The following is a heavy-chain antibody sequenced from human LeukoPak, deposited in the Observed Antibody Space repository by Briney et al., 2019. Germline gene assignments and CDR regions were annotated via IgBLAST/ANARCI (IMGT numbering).Heavy chain of an antibody. CDR1: GFTFSSYG. V-gene: IGHV3-30*03. CDR2: ISYDGSNK. D-gene: IGHD1-26*01. CDR3: TTAEIPGAKGYFDY. Sequence: GRSLRLSCAASGFTFSSYGMHWVRQAPGKGLEWVAVISYDGSNKYYADSVKGRFTISRDNSKNTLYLQMNSLKTEDTAVYYCTTAEIPGAKGYFDYWGQGTLVTVSS. J-gene: IGHJ4*02.